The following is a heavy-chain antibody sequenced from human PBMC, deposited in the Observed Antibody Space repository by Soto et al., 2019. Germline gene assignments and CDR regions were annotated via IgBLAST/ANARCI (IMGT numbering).Heavy chain of an antibody. CDR3: ARGGGESSGWYKPYYFDY. J-gene: IGHJ4*02. Sequence: EVQLVETGGGLIQPGGSLRLSCAASGFTVSSNYMSWVRQAPGKGLEWVSVIYSGGSTYYADSVKGRFTISRDNSKNTLYLQMNSLRAEDTAVYYGARGGGESSGWYKPYYFDYWGQGTLVTVSS. D-gene: IGHD6-19*01. CDR1: GFTVSSNY. CDR2: IYSGGST. V-gene: IGHV3-53*02.